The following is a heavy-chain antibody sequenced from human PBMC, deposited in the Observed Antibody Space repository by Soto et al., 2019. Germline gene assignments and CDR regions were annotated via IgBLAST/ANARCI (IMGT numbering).Heavy chain of an antibody. D-gene: IGHD3-22*01. CDR2: TYYRSKWYN. Sequence: SLTLSLPCAISGDSVSSNSAAWNWIRQSPSRGLEWLGRTYYRSKWYNDYAVSVKSRITINPDTSKNQFSLQLNSVTPEDTAVYYCASYYYDSSGDNWFDPWGQGTLVTVSS. V-gene: IGHV6-1*01. CDR3: ASYYYDSSGDNWFDP. J-gene: IGHJ5*02. CDR1: GDSVSSNSAA.